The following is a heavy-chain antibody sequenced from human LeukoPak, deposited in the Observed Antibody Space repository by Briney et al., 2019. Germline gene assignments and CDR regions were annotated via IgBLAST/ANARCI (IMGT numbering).Heavy chain of an antibody. D-gene: IGHD1-1*01. Sequence: SGGSLRLSCAASGFTFSSYAMSWVRQAPGKGLEWVSAISGSGGSTYYADSVKGRFTISRDNSKNTLYLQMNSLRAEDTAVYYCAKAPTLYNWNDGVDYWGQGTLVTVSS. CDR3: AKAPTLYNWNDGVDY. V-gene: IGHV3-23*01. J-gene: IGHJ4*02. CDR2: ISGSGGST. CDR1: GFTFSSYA.